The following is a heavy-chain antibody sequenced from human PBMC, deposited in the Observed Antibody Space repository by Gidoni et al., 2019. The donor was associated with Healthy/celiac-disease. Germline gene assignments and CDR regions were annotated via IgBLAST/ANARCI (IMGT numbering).Heavy chain of an antibody. J-gene: IGHJ6*02. CDR1: GGSISSYY. D-gene: IGHD3-10*01. V-gene: IGHV4-59*01. CDR2: IYYSGST. Sequence: QVQLQESGPGLVKPSETLSLTCTVSGGSISSYYWSWLRQPPGKGLEWIGYIYYSGSTNYNPSLKSRVTISVDTSKNQFSLKLSSVTAADTAVYYCARDGSLNYYGSGSYGMDVWGQGTTVTVSS. CDR3: ARDGSLNYYGSGSYGMDV.